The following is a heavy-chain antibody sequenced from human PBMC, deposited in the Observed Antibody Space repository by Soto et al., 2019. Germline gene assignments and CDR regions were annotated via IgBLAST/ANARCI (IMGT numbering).Heavy chain of an antibody. V-gene: IGHV3-21*01. CDR2: ISSSSSYI. CDR3: VRDLAMITFAGVNQRYYSYYGMDV. D-gene: IGHD3-16*01. Sequence: EVQLVESGGGLVKPAGSLRLSCAAAGVTFSSYSMNWVRQAPGTGLEWVSSISSSSSYIYYADSVKVRFTISRDNAKNSLSLKINSLRAEDSAVYYCVRDLAMITFAGVNQRYYSYYGMDVWGQGTTVTVS. CDR1: GVTFSSYS. J-gene: IGHJ6*02.